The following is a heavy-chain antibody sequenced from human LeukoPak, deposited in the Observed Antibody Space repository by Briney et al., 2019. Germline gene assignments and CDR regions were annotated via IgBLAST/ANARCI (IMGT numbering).Heavy chain of an antibody. CDR1: GFSFNDYY. CDR2: ISSSGSTI. D-gene: IGHD3-10*02. V-gene: IGHV3-11*04. Sequence: AGGSLRLSCAASGFSFNDYYMTWMRQAPGKGLEWVSYISSSGSTIYYADSVKGRFTISRDNAKNSLYLQMNSLRAEDTAVYYCAELGITMIGGVWGKGTTVTISS. CDR3: AELGITMIGGV. J-gene: IGHJ6*04.